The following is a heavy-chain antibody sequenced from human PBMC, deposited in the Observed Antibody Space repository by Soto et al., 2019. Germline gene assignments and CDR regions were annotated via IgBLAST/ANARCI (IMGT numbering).Heavy chain of an antibody. CDR2: IYYSGST. D-gene: IGHD6-19*01. V-gene: IGHV4-61*01. CDR3: ARVLGSGWYYSDY. J-gene: IGHJ4*02. CDR1: GGSVSSGSYY. Sequence: SETLSLTCTVSGGSVSSGSYYWSWIRQPPGKGLEWIGYIYYSGSTNYNPSLKSRVTISVDTSKNQFSLKLSSVTAADTAVYYCARVLGSGWYYSDYWGQGTLVTVSS.